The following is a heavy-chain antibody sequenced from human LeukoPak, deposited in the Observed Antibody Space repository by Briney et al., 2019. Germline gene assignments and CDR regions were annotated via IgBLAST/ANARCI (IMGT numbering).Heavy chain of an antibody. V-gene: IGHV3-23*01. CDR1: GFIFSSHA. Sequence: GSLRLSCAASGFIFSSHAMSWVRQAPGKGLEWVSTISGSGGSTYYADSVKGRFTFSRDNSKNTLYLQMESLRAEDTAVYYCARDSSPYYYDNGAFDYWGQGTLVTVSS. J-gene: IGHJ4*02. CDR2: ISGSGGST. D-gene: IGHD3-22*01. CDR3: ARDSSPYYYDNGAFDY.